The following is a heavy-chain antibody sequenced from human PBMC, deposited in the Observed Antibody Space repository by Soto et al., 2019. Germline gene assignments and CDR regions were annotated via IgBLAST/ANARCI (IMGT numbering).Heavy chain of an antibody. D-gene: IGHD6-19*01. CDR2: IVTMFGTP. V-gene: IGHV1-69*01. Sequence: QVQLVQSGAEVKEPGSSVKVSCKASGGTFAGFIMNWVRQTPGQGLEWMGGIVTMFGTPTYAERFKGRVTISATGSTSTAYMELTSLRSEDTAVYYCARNGTYSSSLSQYSGMDVWGQGTTVTVS. CDR3: ARNGTYSSSLSQYSGMDV. CDR1: GGTFAGFI. J-gene: IGHJ6*02.